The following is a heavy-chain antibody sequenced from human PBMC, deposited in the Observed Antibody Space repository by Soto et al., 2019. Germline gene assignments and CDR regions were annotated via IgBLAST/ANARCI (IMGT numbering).Heavy chain of an antibody. CDR2: IIPIFGTA. CDR1: GGTFSSYA. CDR3: ARGGGADNCGGDCYSEYYFDY. V-gene: IGHV1-69*13. J-gene: IGHJ4*02. Sequence: ASVKVSCKASGGTFSSYAISWVRQAPGQGLEWMGGIIPIFGTANYAQKFQGRVTITADESTSTAYMELSSLRSEDTAVYYCARGGGADNCGGDCYSEYYFDYWGQGTLVTVSS. D-gene: IGHD2-21*02.